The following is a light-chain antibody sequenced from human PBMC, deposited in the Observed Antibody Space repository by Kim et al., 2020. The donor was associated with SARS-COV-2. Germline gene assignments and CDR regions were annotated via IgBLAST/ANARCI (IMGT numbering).Light chain of an antibody. CDR1: QSVGSY. CDR2: DSS. J-gene: IGKJ5*01. V-gene: IGKV3-11*01. Sequence: EIMLTQSPATLSLSPGERATLSCRASQSVGSYLSWYQQKPGQAPRLLIYDSSTRAPSIPARFSGGGSGTDFTLTISSLEPEDFAVYYCQQRSNFGQGTRLEIK. CDR3: QQRSN.